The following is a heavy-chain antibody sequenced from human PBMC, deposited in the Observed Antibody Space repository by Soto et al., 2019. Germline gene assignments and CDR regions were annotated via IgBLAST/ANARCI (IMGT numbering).Heavy chain of an antibody. V-gene: IGHV2-5*01. CDR3: ARRLDSSGWPRSDY. CDR2: IYWNDDK. Sequence: QITLKESGPTLVKPTQTLTLTCSFSGFSLSTSGVGVGWIRQPPGKALEWLALIYWNDDKRYSPSLKSRLTITKDTSTNQVVLTMTNMDPVDTATYYCARRLDSSGWPRSDYWGQGTLVTVSS. CDR1: GFSLSTSGVG. J-gene: IGHJ4*02. D-gene: IGHD6-19*01.